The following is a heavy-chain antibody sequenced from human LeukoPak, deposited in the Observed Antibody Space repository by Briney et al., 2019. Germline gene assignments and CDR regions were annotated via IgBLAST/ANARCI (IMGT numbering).Heavy chain of an antibody. V-gene: IGHV4-34*01. D-gene: IGHD1-1*01. CDR3: ARGPTISETGYFDY. CDR1: GGSFSAYC. CDR2: VNHRGDT. Sequence: PSETLSLTCAVYGGSFSAYCWSWIRQSPGKGLQWIAEVNHRGDTNYNPSVKGRVTISVDTSKNQFSLKVTPLTAADTAVYYCARGPTISETGYFDYWGQGTLVTVSS. J-gene: IGHJ4*03.